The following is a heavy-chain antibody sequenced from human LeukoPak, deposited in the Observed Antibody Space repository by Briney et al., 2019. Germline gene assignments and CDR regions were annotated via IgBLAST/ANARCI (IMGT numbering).Heavy chain of an antibody. V-gene: IGHV3-7*01. CDR1: GFTFSSYW. Sequence: PGGSLRLSCAASGFTFSSYWMSWVRQAPGKGLEWVANIKQDGSEKYYVDSVKGRFTISRDNAKNSLYLQMNSLRAEDTAVYYCARLSSDILTGYVPHYYYYMDVWGKGTTVTISS. CDR3: ARLSSDILTGYVPHYYYYMDV. J-gene: IGHJ6*03. CDR2: IKQDGSEK. D-gene: IGHD3-9*01.